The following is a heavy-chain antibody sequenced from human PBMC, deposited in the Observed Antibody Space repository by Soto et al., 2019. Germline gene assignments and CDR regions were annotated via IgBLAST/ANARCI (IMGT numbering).Heavy chain of an antibody. Sequence: EVQLVESGGGLVKPGGSLRLSCAASGFTFSSYSMNWVRQAPGKGLEWVSSISSSSSYIYYADSVKGRFTISRDNAKNSLYLQMNSLRAEDTAVYYCARDSGYSSSDPPNGGGMDVWGQGTTVTVSS. D-gene: IGHD5-18*01. CDR2: ISSSSSYI. CDR3: ARDSGYSSSDPPNGGGMDV. J-gene: IGHJ6*02. CDR1: GFTFSSYS. V-gene: IGHV3-21*01.